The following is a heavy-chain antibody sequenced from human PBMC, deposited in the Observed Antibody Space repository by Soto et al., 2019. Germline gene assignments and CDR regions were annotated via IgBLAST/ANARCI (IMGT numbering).Heavy chain of an antibody. CDR2: IIPIFGTA. D-gene: IGHD3-22*01. Sequence: GASVKVSCKASGGTFSSYAISWVRQAPGQGLEWMGGIIPIFGTANYAQKFQGRVTITADESTSTAYMELSSLRSEDTAVYYCATAPDPPMVVIAINFDYWGQGTLVTVSS. CDR1: GGTFSSYA. V-gene: IGHV1-69*13. CDR3: ATAPDPPMVVIAINFDY. J-gene: IGHJ4*02.